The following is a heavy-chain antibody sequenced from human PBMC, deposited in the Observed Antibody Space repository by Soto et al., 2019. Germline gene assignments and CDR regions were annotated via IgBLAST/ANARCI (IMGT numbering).Heavy chain of an antibody. D-gene: IGHD6-19*01. CDR1: GASISSHS. V-gene: IGHV4-59*11. Sequence: QVQLQESGPGLVKPSETLSLTCNVSGASISSHSWSWIRQSPGKGLEWIGYMSNRGRTYSNPSLKSRGTISIESAKNQFSLNLRSVTSADTAVYYCARSGSSGWHQGSYLDPWGQGTLVTVSS. CDR2: MSNRGRT. J-gene: IGHJ5*02. CDR3: ARSGSSGWHQGSYLDP.